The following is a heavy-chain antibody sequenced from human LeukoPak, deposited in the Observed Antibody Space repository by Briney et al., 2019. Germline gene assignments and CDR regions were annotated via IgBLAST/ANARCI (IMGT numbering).Heavy chain of an antibody. Sequence: PGGSLRLSCAASGFTVSNNYMSWVRQAPGKGLEWVSAISGSGGSTYYADSVKGRFTISRDNSKNTLYLQMNSLRAEDTAVYYCAKDQQFDYWGQGTLVTVSS. CDR1: GFTVSNNY. V-gene: IGHV3-23*01. CDR3: AKDQQFDY. CDR2: ISGSGGST. J-gene: IGHJ4*02. D-gene: IGHD6-13*01.